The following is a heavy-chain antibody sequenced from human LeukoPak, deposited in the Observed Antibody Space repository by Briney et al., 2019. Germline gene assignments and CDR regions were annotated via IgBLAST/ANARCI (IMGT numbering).Heavy chain of an antibody. CDR3: AKDLWSGLGYYYGMDV. Sequence: GGSLRLSCAASGFAFSSFAMTWVRQAPGKGLEWVSGISGSGGSTDYADSVKGRFTISRDNSKSTLYLQMNSLRAEGTAVYYCAKDLWSGLGYYYGMDVWGQGTTVTVSS. J-gene: IGHJ6*02. CDR2: ISGSGGST. CDR1: GFAFSSFA. V-gene: IGHV3-23*01. D-gene: IGHD3-10*01.